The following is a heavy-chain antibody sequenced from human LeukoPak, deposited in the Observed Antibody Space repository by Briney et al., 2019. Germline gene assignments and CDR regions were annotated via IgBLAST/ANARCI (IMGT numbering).Heavy chain of an antibody. Sequence: SETLSLTCTVSGGSSSSGSYYWSWIRQPAGKGLEWIGRIYTSGSTNYHPSLKSRVTISVDTSKNQFSLKLSSVTAADTAVYYCAREVSEQPRYYYYYYMDVWGKGTTVTVSS. V-gene: IGHV4-61*02. CDR1: GGSSSSGSYY. D-gene: IGHD1-14*01. CDR2: IYTSGST. J-gene: IGHJ6*03. CDR3: AREVSEQPRYYYYYYMDV.